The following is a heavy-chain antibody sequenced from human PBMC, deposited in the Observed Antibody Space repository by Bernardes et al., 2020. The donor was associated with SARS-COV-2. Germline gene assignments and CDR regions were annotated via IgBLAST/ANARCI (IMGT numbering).Heavy chain of an antibody. J-gene: IGHJ4*02. CDR1: GFTFSNYA. Sequence: GGSLRLSCAASGFTFSNYAMSWVRQAPGKGLEWVSGIIGSGGSTYYADSLKGRFTISRDNSKNTLYLQMNSLRAEDTAVYYCARSRDYGDFGGILRGYYFDYWGQGTLVTVSS. CDR3: ARSRDYGDFGGILRGYYFDY. CDR2: IIGSGGST. V-gene: IGHV3-23*01. D-gene: IGHD4-17*01.